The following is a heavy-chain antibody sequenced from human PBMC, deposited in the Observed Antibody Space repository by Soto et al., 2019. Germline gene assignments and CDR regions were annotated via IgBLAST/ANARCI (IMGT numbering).Heavy chain of an antibody. CDR3: ARDTYGDYGQVFDN. Sequence: GGSLRLSCAASGFTFSSHWMTWVRQAPGKGLEYVANIKEDGSQKYYVDSVKGRFTISRDNAKNSVYLQMNSLRAEDTALYYCARDTYGDYGQVFDNWGQGTLVTVSS. J-gene: IGHJ4*02. D-gene: IGHD4-17*01. V-gene: IGHV3-7*01. CDR1: GFTFSSHW. CDR2: IKEDGSQK.